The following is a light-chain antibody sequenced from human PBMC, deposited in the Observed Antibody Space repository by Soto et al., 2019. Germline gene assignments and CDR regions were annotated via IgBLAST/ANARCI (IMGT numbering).Light chain of an antibody. Sequence: EIVMTQSPATLSVSPGGRATLSCRASQSVSSNLAWYQQKPGQAPRLLIYGASTRATGIPARFSGSGSGTEFTLTISSLQSEDFAVYYCQQYNNWPATFGQGTKV. CDR2: GAS. V-gene: IGKV3-15*01. J-gene: IGKJ1*01. CDR1: QSVSSN. CDR3: QQYNNWPAT.